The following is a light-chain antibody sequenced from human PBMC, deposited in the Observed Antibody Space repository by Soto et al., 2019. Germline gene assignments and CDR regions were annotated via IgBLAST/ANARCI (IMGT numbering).Light chain of an antibody. V-gene: IGKV1-39*01. CDR3: QQSYSTPT. Sequence: DIQVSQSPSSLSASVGDRVTITCRARQSIGTYLHWYHQKPGKAPQLLIYGASTVQSGVPSRFSASGSGTHFTRTINSLQPEDFGTYSCQQSYSTPTFGQGTKV. CDR1: QSIGTY. CDR2: GAS. J-gene: IGKJ1*01.